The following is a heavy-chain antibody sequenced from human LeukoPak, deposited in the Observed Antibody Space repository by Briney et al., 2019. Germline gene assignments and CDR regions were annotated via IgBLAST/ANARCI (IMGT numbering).Heavy chain of an antibody. CDR1: GFTFSNYA. D-gene: IGHD1-20*01. J-gene: IGHJ4*02. CDR3: VRSSGYNWNDDFDY. Sequence: PGGSLRLSCAASGFTFSNYAMRWVRQAPGKGLEWVSGISGSGDSTYYADSVKGRFTISRDNAKNTLYLQMNSLRAEDTAVYYCVRSSGYNWNDDFDYWGQGTLVTVSS. V-gene: IGHV3-23*01. CDR2: ISGSGDST.